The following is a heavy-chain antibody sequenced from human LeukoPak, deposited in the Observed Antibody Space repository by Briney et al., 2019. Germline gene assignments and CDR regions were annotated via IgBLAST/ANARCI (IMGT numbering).Heavy chain of an antibody. CDR2: ISHTGTS. D-gene: IGHD3-3*01. V-gene: IGHV4-38-2*02. CDR3: ATMWGTYPYDFWSGQRTLVDV. CDR1: GFSISTHYS. Sequence: SETLSLTCTVSGFSISTHYSWAWIRQPPGKGLEWIGIISHTGTSYYNPSLKSRVAISLDTSKNQFSLKLSSVTAADTAVYYCATMWGTYPYDFWSGQRTLVDVWGKGTPVTVSS. J-gene: IGHJ6*04.